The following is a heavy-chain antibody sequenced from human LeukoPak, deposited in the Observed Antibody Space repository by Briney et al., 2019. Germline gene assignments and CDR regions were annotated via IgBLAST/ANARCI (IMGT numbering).Heavy chain of an antibody. CDR1: GCTFTSYY. CDR3: ATRDYVWGSYPQALDY. Sequence: ASVKVSCKASGCTFTSYYMHWVRQAPGQGLEWMGGFDPEDGETIYAQKFQGSVTMTEDTSTDTAYMELSSLRSEDTAVYYCATRDYVWGSYPQALDYWGQGTLVTVSS. J-gene: IGHJ4*02. CDR2: FDPEDGET. V-gene: IGHV1-24*01. D-gene: IGHD3-16*02.